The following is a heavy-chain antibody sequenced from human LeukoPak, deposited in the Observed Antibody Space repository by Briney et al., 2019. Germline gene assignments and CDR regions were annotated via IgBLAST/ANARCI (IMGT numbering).Heavy chain of an antibody. CDR2: INPNGGGA. Sequence: GASVKVSCKASGYTFTGYYMNWVRQAPGQGLEWMGWINPNGGGANYAQNFQDRITMTRDTSVSTAYMDLSSLRSDDTAVYYCARGFVYCGRDCYQSERAFDIWGQGTMVTVSS. V-gene: IGHV1-2*02. D-gene: IGHD2-21*01. CDR3: ARGFVYCGRDCYQSERAFDI. J-gene: IGHJ3*02. CDR1: GYTFTGYY.